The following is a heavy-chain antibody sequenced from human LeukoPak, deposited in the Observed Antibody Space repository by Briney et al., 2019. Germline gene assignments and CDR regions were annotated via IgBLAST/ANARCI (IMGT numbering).Heavy chain of an antibody. Sequence: GGSLRLSCAASGFTFSSYAMSWVRQAPGKGLEWVSAISGSGGRTYYADSVKGRFTISRDNSKKTLYLQMNSLRAEDTAVYYCAKDRLITIVRGVYEMDYWGQGTLVTVSS. J-gene: IGHJ4*02. V-gene: IGHV3-23*01. CDR1: GFTFSSYA. D-gene: IGHD3-10*01. CDR2: ISGSGGRT. CDR3: AKDRLITIVRGVYEMDY.